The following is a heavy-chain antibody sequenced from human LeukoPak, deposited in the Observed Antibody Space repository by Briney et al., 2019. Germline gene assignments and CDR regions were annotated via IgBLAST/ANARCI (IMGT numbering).Heavy chain of an antibody. D-gene: IGHD6-19*01. V-gene: IGHV3-64*01. CDR3: AKDLSSGSRRAY. J-gene: IGHJ4*02. Sequence: GGSLRLSCAASGFTFSSYAMHWVRQAPGKGPEYVSAISSNGGSTYYANSVKGRFTISRDNSKNTLYLQMNSLRAEDTGVYYCAKDLSSGSRRAYWGQGTLVTVSS. CDR2: ISSNGGST. CDR1: GFTFSSYA.